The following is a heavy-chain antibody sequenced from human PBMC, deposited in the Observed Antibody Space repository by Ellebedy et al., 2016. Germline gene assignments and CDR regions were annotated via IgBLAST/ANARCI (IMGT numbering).Heavy chain of an antibody. V-gene: IGHV3-74*01. Sequence: GGSLRLSCAASGLTFTNAWMIWVRQAPGKGLEWVSGISGSGGSTTYADPVKGRFTISRENAKNSLYLQMNSLRAGDTAVYYCARGLSDTAMAGDAFDIWGQGTMVTVSS. CDR3: ARGLSDTAMAGDAFDI. J-gene: IGHJ3*02. CDR1: GLTFTNAW. CDR2: ISGSGGST. D-gene: IGHD5-18*01.